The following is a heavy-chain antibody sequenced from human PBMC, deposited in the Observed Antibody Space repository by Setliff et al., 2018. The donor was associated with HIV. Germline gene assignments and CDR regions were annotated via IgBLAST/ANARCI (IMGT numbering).Heavy chain of an antibody. D-gene: IGHD3-10*01. CDR2: LNTDGSNT. V-gene: IGHV3-74*01. Sequence: GESLKISCAASGFTFSSYWMHWVRQAPGKGLVWVSRLNTDGSNTRYADSVKGRFTISRDNVKNTLYLQMNSLRGEDTAVYFCARGYYGSDLQNGMDVWGQGTTVTVS. CDR1: GFTFSSYW. J-gene: IGHJ6*02. CDR3: ARGYYGSDLQNGMDV.